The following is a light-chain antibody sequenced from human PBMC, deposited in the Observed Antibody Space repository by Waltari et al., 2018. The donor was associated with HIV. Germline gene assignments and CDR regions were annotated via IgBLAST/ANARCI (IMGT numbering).Light chain of an antibody. V-gene: IGKV3-15*01. CDR2: DAS. CDR1: QSVSTK. J-gene: IGKJ1*01. Sequence: EIVLTQSPATLSVFPGVRATLSCRASQSVSTKLAWYRQKPGQSPRLLIYDASTRATGIPARFSGSGSGTEFTRTISSLQSEDFALYFCQQYSTWPPWTFGQGTQLEIK. CDR3: QQYSTWPPWT.